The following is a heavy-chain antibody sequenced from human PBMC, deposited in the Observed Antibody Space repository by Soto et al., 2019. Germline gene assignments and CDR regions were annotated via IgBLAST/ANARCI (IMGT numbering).Heavy chain of an antibody. Sequence: KASETLSLTCTVSGGSISSYYWSWVRQPPGKGLEWIGYIYYSGTHNYNPSLKSRLTISIDTSKNQFSLKLNSVTAADTAVHYCARVQMATLYFDYWGQGTLVTVSS. J-gene: IGHJ4*02. CDR3: ARVQMATLYFDY. CDR2: IYYSGTH. CDR1: GGSISSYY. V-gene: IGHV4-59*01. D-gene: IGHD5-12*01.